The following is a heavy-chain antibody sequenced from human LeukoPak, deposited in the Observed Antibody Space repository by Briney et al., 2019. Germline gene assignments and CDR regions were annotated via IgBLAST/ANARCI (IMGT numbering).Heavy chain of an antibody. D-gene: IGHD6-13*01. CDR1: GGSISSSSYY. CDR2: VYYSGST. J-gene: IGHJ6*02. Sequence: SETLCLTCTVPGGSISSSSYYWGWIRLPPGKGLGWIGRVYYSGSTYYNPSLKSRVTISVDTSKNQFSLKLSSVTAADTAVYYCARDELTSSSWYGYYGMDVWGQGTTVTVSS. V-gene: IGHV4-39*07. CDR3: ARDELTSSSWYGYYGMDV.